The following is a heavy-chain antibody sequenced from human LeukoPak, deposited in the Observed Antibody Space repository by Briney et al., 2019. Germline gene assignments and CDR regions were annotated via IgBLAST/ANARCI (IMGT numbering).Heavy chain of an antibody. CDR2: INHSGST. D-gene: IGHD5-18*01. Sequence: SETLSLSCPVSTFPVKRGCAWSWIRQPPGKGLEWIGEINHSGSTNYNPSLKSRVTISVDTSKNQFSLKVSSVTAADTAVYFCARVGYSYSINDWSRIGLGAYATKYHYYMDVWGKGTTVTVSS. CDR1: TFPVKRGCA. J-gene: IGHJ6*03. CDR3: ARVGYSYSINDWSRIGLGAYATKYHYYMDV. V-gene: IGHV4-34*01.